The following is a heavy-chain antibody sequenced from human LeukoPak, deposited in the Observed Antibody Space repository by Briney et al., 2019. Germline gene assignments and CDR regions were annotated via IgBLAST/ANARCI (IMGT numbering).Heavy chain of an antibody. D-gene: IGHD6-6*01. Sequence: GGSLRLSCAASGFTFSAYSMNWVRQAPGKRLEWVSYIGKSSENIAYADSVKGRCTISRDDAKNSLYLQMNSLRAEDTAVYYCARHRSSWLIDYWGQGTLVTVSS. CDR1: GFTFSAYS. J-gene: IGHJ4*02. V-gene: IGHV3-48*01. CDR2: IGKSSENI. CDR3: ARHRSSWLIDY.